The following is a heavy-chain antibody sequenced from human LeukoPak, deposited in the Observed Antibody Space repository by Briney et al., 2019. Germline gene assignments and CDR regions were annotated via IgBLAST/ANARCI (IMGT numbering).Heavy chain of an antibody. Sequence: GGSLRLSCAASGFTFSTYWMTWVRQAPGKGLEWVANINQDGSEKYYVDSVKGRFTISRDNAKNSLYLQMNSLRAEDTAVYYCAKQSWGSTYYFDYWGQGTLVTVSS. J-gene: IGHJ4*02. CDR1: GFTFSTYW. D-gene: IGHD7-27*01. V-gene: IGHV3-7*02. CDR2: INQDGSEK. CDR3: AKQSWGSTYYFDY.